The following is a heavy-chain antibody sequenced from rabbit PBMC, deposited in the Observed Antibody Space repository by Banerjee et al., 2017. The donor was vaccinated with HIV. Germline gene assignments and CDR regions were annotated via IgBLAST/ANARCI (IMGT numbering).Heavy chain of an antibody. CDR3: ARLDDADAYFNL. CDR1: GFSFSSSYW. J-gene: IGHJ4*01. V-gene: IGHV1S45*01. D-gene: IGHD2-1*01. Sequence: QEQLEESGGDLVKPEGSLTLTCTASGFSFSSSYWICWVRQAPGKGLEWIGCIYVGSSGKTYYASWAKGRFTISKTSSTTVTLQMTSLTAADTATYFCARLDDADAYFNLWGQGTLVTVS. CDR2: IYVGSSGKT.